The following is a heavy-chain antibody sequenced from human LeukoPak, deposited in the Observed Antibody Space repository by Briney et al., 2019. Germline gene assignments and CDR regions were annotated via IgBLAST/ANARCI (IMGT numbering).Heavy chain of an antibody. CDR1: GYTFSGYY. J-gene: IGHJ6*04. CDR3: ARDLYVAAAGTMVDV. CDR2: INPNSGGT. Sequence: ASVKVSCKASGYTFSGYYMHWVRQAPGQGLEWMGRINPNSGGTNYAQKFQGRVTMTRDTSISTAYMELSRLRSDDTAVYYCARDLYVAAAGTMVDVWGKGTTVTVSS. V-gene: IGHV1-2*06. D-gene: IGHD6-13*01.